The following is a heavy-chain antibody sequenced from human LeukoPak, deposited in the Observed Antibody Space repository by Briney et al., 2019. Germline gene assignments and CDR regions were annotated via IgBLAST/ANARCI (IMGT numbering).Heavy chain of an antibody. D-gene: IGHD3-9*01. Sequence: SETLSLTCTVSSGSISRYYWSWIRQPPGKGLDWIGYIYYTGSTYYNPSLKSRVTISVDTSKNQFSLKLNSVTAADTAVYYCARDATYYDILTGYYPGNWFDPWGQGTLVTVSS. CDR2: IYYTGST. CDR1: SGSISRYY. J-gene: IGHJ5*02. CDR3: ARDATYYDILTGYYPGNWFDP. V-gene: IGHV4-59*01.